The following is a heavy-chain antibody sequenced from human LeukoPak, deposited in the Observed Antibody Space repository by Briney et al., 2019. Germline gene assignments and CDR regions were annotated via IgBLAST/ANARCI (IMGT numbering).Heavy chain of an antibody. V-gene: IGHV3-23*01. Sequence: GGSLRLSCAASGFTFSSYAMSWVRQAPGKGLEWVSAISGSGGSTYYADSVKGRFTISRDNSKNTLYLQMNSLRAEDTAVYYCAKSPYDFWSGYYSHYYYYYMDVWGKGTTATVSS. CDR2: ISGSGGST. D-gene: IGHD3-3*01. CDR3: AKSPYDFWSGYYSHYYYYYMDV. CDR1: GFTFSSYA. J-gene: IGHJ6*03.